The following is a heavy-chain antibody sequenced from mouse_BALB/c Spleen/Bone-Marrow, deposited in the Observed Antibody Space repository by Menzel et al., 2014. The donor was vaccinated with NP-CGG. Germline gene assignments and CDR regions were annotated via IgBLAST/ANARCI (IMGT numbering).Heavy chain of an antibody. CDR1: GFAFSSYD. J-gene: IGHJ4*01. CDR2: ISSGGGST. CDR3: ARHEDGYYDAMDY. V-gene: IGHV5-12-1*01. Sequence: EVQVVESGGGLVKPGGSLKLSCAASGFAFSSYDMSWVRQTPEKRLEWVAYISSGGGSTYYPDTVKGRFTISRDNTKNTLYLQKSSLKSEDTAMYYCARHEDGYYDAMDYWGQGTSVTVSS. D-gene: IGHD2-3*01.